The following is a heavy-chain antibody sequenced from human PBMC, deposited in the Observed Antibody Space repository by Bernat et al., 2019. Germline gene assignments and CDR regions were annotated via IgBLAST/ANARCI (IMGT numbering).Heavy chain of an antibody. Sequence: EVQLVESGGGLVQPGGSLRLSCAVSGFTFSSYSMNWVRQAPGKGLEWVSYISSSSSTIYYADSVKGRFTISRDNAKNSLYLQMNGLRAGDTAVYYCAIAAAGQYYYGMDVWGRGTTVTVSS. CDR3: AIAAAGQYYYGMDV. J-gene: IGHJ6*02. CDR2: ISSSSSTI. CDR1: GFTFSSYS. V-gene: IGHV3-48*01. D-gene: IGHD6-13*01.